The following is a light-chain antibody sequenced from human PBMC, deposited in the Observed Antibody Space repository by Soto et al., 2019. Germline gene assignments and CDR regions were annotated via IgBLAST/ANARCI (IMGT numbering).Light chain of an antibody. Sequence: DIQVAQSPSTLSASVGDRVTITCRASQSISSWLAWYQQKPGKAPKLLIYDASSLESGVPSRFSGSGSGTEFTLTISSLQPDDFATYYCQQYNSYSPTFGQGTKADIK. CDR1: QSISSW. CDR2: DAS. V-gene: IGKV1-5*01. CDR3: QQYNSYSPT. J-gene: IGKJ1*01.